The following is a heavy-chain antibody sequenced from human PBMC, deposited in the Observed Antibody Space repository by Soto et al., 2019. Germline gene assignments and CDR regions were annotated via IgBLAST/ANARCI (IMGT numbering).Heavy chain of an antibody. D-gene: IGHD3-16*01. CDR2: VRYAGSP. J-gene: IGHJ4*02. CDR3: ARRIYGVSDY. Sequence: LSLTCTVSGGSISGFYWTWLRQPPGKGLEWIGYVRYAGSPTYNPSLKSRLNISVDTSENQFSLKLASVTPADTAVYYCARRIYGVSDYWGQGTLVTVSS. CDR1: GGSISGFY. V-gene: IGHV4-59*01.